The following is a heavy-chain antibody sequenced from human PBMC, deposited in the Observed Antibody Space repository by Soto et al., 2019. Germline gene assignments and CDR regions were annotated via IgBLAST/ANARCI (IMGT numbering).Heavy chain of an antibody. V-gene: IGHV6-1*01. CDR3: ARARYCSSTSCFYYYYGMDV. J-gene: IGHJ6*02. Sequence: SQTLSLTCAISGDSVSSNSAAWNWIRQSPSRGLEWLGRTYYRSKWYNDYAVSVKSRITINPDTSKNQFSLQLNSVTPEDTAVYYCARARYCSSTSCFYYYYGMDVWGQGTTVTVSS. CDR2: TYYRSKWYN. D-gene: IGHD2-2*01. CDR1: GDSVSSNSAA.